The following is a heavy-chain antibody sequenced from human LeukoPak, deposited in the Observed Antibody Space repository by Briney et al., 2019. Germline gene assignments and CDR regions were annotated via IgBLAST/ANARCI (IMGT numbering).Heavy chain of an antibody. V-gene: IGHV1-8*01. CDR3: ARDSNRLTYYDFWSGYPRRRWFDP. CDR2: MSPNSGNT. J-gene: IGHJ5*02. Sequence: ASVKVSCKASGYTFTSYDINWVRQATGQGLEWMGWMSPNSGNTGYAQKFQGRVTMTRNTSISTAYMELSSLRSEDTAVYYCARDSNRLTYYDFWSGYPRRRWFDPWGQGTLVTVSS. CDR1: GYTFTSYD. D-gene: IGHD3-3*01.